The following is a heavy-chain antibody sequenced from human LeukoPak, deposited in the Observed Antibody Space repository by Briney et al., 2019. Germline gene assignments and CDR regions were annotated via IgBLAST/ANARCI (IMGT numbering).Heavy chain of an antibody. CDR2: ISGSGGTT. J-gene: IGHJ4*02. Sequence: GGSLRLSCAASGFTFSSYAMSWVRQAPGKGLEWVSAISGSGGTTYHADSVKGRFTISRDNSKNTLYLQMNSLRGEDTAVYYCAKSSLRDQYTSSWYYFDYWDQGTLVTVSS. V-gene: IGHV3-23*01. CDR1: GFTFSSYA. CDR3: AKSSLRDQYTSSWYYFDY. D-gene: IGHD6-13*01.